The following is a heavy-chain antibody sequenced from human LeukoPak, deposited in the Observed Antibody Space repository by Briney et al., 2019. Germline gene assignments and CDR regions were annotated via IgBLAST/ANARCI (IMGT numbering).Heavy chain of an antibody. Sequence: PSETLSLTCTVSGGSISSYYWSWIRQPPGKGLEWIGYIYYSGSTNYNPSLKSRDTISVDTSKNQFSLELSSVTAADTAVYYCARRTPRYSSGWLFDYWGQGTLVTVSS. CDR3: ARRTPRYSSGWLFDY. D-gene: IGHD6-19*01. CDR2: IYYSGST. CDR1: GGSISSYY. J-gene: IGHJ4*02. V-gene: IGHV4-59*01.